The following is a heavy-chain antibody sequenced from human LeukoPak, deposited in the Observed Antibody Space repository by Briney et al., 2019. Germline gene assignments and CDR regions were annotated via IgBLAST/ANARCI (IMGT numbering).Heavy chain of an antibody. CDR2: IYNSVTT. Sequence: PSETLSLTCSVSVGSLRDSFWSWIRQPPGKGLEWIGYIYNSVTTTYNPSLKGQVTISVDTSKSQFSLKLYSVTAADTAVYYCARGNKYPGVFDYWGQGTLVTVSS. V-gene: IGHV4-59*01. D-gene: IGHD1/OR15-1a*01. J-gene: IGHJ4*02. CDR3: ARGNKYPGVFDY. CDR1: VGSLRDSF.